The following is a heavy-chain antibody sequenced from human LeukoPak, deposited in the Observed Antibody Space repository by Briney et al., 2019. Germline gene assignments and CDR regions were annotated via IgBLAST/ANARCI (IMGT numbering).Heavy chain of an antibody. CDR2: INPHIDYR. J-gene: IGHJ4*02. CDR1: GYTFTDYY. V-gene: IGHV1-2*02. D-gene: IGHD1-1*01. CDR3: AGGASGSTTGGFDY. Sequence: ASVKVSCKASGYTFTDYYIHWARPAPGQGLEWMGWINPHIDYRDSAQKFQGRVAMTSDTSIRTAYLEVTSLTYDDTAFYYCAGGASGSTTGGFDYWGQGTLLTVSA.